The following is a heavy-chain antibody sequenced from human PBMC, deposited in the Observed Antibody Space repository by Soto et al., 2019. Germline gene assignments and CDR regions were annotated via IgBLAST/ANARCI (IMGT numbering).Heavy chain of an antibody. CDR2: TYYRSKWYN. D-gene: IGHD6-6*01. J-gene: IGHJ4*02. V-gene: IGHV6-1*01. CDR1: GDSLSSNNSA. Sequence: SETPSLTCAISGDSLSSNNSAWNWIRQSPSRGLEWLGRTYYRSKWYNDYAVSVKSRITINPDTSKNQFSLQLNSVTPEDTAVYYCARGLGKYSSSSEIDYWGQGTLVTVSS. CDR3: ARGLGKYSSSSEIDY.